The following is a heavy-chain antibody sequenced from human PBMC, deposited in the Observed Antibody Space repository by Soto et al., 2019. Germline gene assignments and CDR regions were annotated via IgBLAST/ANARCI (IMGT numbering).Heavy chain of an antibody. CDR3: ARDPSKRSGYRIWFDP. CDR1: GYIFTNHG. Sequence: ASVKVSCKASGYIFTNHGINWVRQAPGQGLEWMGWISAYNGDTNYAQNLQGRVTMTTDTSTRTAYMELRSLRSDDTAVYYCARDPSKRSGYRIWFDPWGQGTLVTVSS. V-gene: IGHV1-18*04. D-gene: IGHD6-19*01. J-gene: IGHJ5*02. CDR2: ISAYNGDT.